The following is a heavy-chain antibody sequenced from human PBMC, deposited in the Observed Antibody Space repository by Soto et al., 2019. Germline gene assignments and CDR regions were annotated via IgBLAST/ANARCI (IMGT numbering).Heavy chain of an antibody. CDR2: IIPIFGTA. J-gene: IGHJ6*02. V-gene: IGHV1-69*12. CDR3: ARSQYSSSWYSYYYCYYGMDV. CDR1: GGTFSSYA. D-gene: IGHD6-13*01. Sequence: QVQLVQSGAEVKKPGSSVKVSCKASGGTFSSYAISWVRQAPGQGLEWMGGIIPIFGTANYAQKFQGRVTITADESTITAYIELSSMRSEDTAVYYCARSQYSSSWYSYYYCYYGMDVWGQGTTVTVSS.